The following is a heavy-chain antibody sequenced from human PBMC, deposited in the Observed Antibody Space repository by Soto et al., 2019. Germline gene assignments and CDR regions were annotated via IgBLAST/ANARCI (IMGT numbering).Heavy chain of an antibody. D-gene: IGHD1-26*01. CDR1: GYTFTGYD. Sequence: QAQLVQSGAEVKKHGASVKVSCKASGYTFTGYDINWVRQATGQGLEWMGWMNPNSGNTGYAQNFQGRVTMTRDNSITTAYMELTSLRDDDSAVYYCAGEKVGTTGIDFWGQGTVVTVSS. CDR2: MNPNSGNT. V-gene: IGHV1-8*01. CDR3: AGEKVGTTGIDF. J-gene: IGHJ4*02.